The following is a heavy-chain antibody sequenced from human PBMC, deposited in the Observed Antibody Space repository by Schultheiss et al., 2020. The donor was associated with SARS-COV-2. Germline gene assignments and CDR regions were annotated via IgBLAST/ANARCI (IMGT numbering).Heavy chain of an antibody. CDR1: GFTFNDYA. J-gene: IGHJ4*02. D-gene: IGHD3-22*01. Sequence: GGSLRLSCAASGFTFNDYAMSWVRQAPGKGLEWVSSISSSSSYIYYADSVKGRFTISRDNAKNSLYLQMNSLRAEDTAVYYCARDSHYYDTPDYWGQGTLVTVSS. CDR2: ISSSSSYI. CDR3: ARDSHYYDTPDY. V-gene: IGHV3-21*01.